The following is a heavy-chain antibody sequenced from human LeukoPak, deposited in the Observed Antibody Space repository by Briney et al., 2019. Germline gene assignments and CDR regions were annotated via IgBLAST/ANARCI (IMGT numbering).Heavy chain of an antibody. CDR1: GFTFSSYA. J-gene: IGHJ4*02. Sequence: GGSLRLSCAASGFTFSSYAMSWVRQAPGKGLEWVSAISGSGGSTYYADSVKGRFTISRDNAKNSLYLQMNSLRAEDTAVYYCARDVGYYDSSGYYYAQGWGQGTLVTVSS. CDR2: ISGSGGST. CDR3: ARDVGYYDSSGYYYAQG. D-gene: IGHD3-22*01. V-gene: IGHV3-23*01.